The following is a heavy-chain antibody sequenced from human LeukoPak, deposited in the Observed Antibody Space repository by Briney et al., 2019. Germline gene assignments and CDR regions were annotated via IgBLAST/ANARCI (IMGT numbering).Heavy chain of an antibody. CDR2: VYDSEST. D-gene: IGHD6-13*01. CDR3: ARENSSSSL. V-gene: IGHV4-59*01. Sequence: SETLSLTCIVSGGSISSYYWSWIRQPPGKGLEWIGYVYDSESTNYNPSLKSRVTLSVDTSKNQFSLKLNSVTAADTAVYYCARENSSSSLWGQGTLVTVSS. CDR1: GGSISSYY. J-gene: IGHJ4*02.